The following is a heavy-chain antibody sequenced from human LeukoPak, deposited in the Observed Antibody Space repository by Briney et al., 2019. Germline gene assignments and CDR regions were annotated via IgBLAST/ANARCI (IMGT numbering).Heavy chain of an antibody. CDR3: ARTAMGGYYFDY. D-gene: IGHD5-18*01. V-gene: IGHV3-74*01. J-gene: IGHJ4*02. CDR1: GFTFSSYW. CDR2: IKGDGSIT. Sequence: PGGSLRLSCAASGFTFSSYWMHWVRQAPGKGLVWVSRIKGDGSITTYADSVKGRFTISRDNAKNTLYLQMNSLGADDTAVYYCARTAMGGYYFDYWGQGTLVTVSS.